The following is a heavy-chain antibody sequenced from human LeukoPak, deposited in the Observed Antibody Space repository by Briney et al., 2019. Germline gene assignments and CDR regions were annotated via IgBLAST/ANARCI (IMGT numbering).Heavy chain of an antibody. CDR1: GFTFSSYG. Sequence: GGSLRLSCAASGFTFSSYGMSWVRQAPGKGLEWVSAISGSGGSTYYADSVKGRFTISRDNSKNTLYLQMNSLRAEDTAVYYGHGYYNSEYYYYMDVWGKGTTVTVSS. V-gene: IGHV3-23*01. D-gene: IGHD3-22*01. J-gene: IGHJ6*03. CDR2: ISGSGGST. CDR3: HGYYNSEYYYYMDV.